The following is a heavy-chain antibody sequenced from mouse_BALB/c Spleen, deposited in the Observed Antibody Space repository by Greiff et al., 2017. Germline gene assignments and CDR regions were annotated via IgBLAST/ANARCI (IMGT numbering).Heavy chain of an antibody. V-gene: IGHV3-6*02. CDR3: ARGEAWFAY. CDR1: GYSITSGYY. Sequence: DVQLQESGPGLVKPSQSLSLTCSVTGYSITSGYYWNWIRQFPGNKLEWMGYISYDGSNNYNPSLKNRISITRDTSKNQFFLKLNSVTTEDTATYYCARGEAWFAYWGQGTLVTVSA. CDR2: ISYDGSN. J-gene: IGHJ3*01.